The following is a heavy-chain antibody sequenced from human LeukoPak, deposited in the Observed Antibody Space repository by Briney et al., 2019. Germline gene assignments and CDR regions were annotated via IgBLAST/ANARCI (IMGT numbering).Heavy chain of an antibody. CDR3: ASGPPLWFSSGYFDY. J-gene: IGHJ4*02. Sequence: GGSLRLSCAASGFTFDDCGMSWVRQAPGKGLEWVSGINWNGGSTGYADSVKGRFTISRDNAKNSLYLQMNSLRAEDTAVYYCASGPPLWFSSGYFDYWGQGTLVTVSS. CDR1: GFTFDDCG. V-gene: IGHV3-20*04. D-gene: IGHD6-19*01. CDR2: INWNGGST.